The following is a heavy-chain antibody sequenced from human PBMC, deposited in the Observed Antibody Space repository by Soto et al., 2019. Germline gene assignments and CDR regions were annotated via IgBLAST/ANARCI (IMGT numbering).Heavy chain of an antibody. Sequence: QVQLVQSGAEVKKPGSSVKVSCKASGGTFSSYAISWVRQAPGQGLEWMGGIIPIFGTANYAQKFQGRVTITADESTGTAYMALSRVRSEDTAVYYCARDQVRGYCSGGSCYLGRFDPWGQGTLVTVSS. CDR3: ARDQVRGYCSGGSCYLGRFDP. CDR1: GGTFSSYA. D-gene: IGHD2-15*01. V-gene: IGHV1-69*01. J-gene: IGHJ5*02. CDR2: IIPIFGTA.